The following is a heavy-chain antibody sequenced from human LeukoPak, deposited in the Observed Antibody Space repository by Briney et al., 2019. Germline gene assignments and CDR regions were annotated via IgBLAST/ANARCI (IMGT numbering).Heavy chain of an antibody. CDR3: TRVGTYGSGSYLSWLDY. J-gene: IGHJ4*02. CDR2: IYYSGST. Sequence: SETLSLTCTVSGGSISSYYWSWIRQPPGKGLEWIGYIYYSGSTNYNPSLKSRVTISVDTSKNQFSLKLSSVTAADTSVYYCTRVGTYGSGSYLSWLDYWGQGTLVTVSS. D-gene: IGHD3-10*01. V-gene: IGHV4-59*01. CDR1: GGSISSYY.